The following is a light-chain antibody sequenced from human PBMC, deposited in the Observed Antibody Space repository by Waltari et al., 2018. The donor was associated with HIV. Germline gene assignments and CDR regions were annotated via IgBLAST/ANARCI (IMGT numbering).Light chain of an antibody. J-gene: IGKJ4*01. CDR2: WAS. Sequence: DIVMTQSPDSLALSLGERATINCKSSRSILYNSNNKNYLAWYQQKPGQPPQLLIYWASTREFGVPDRFSGSGSGTNFTLTISSLQTEDVAVYYCQQYCNAPITFGGGTRVEI. CDR3: QQYCNAPIT. V-gene: IGKV4-1*01. CDR1: RSILYNSNNKNY.